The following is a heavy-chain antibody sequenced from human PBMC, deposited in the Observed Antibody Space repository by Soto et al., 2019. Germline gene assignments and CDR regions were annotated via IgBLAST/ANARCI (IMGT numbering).Heavy chain of an antibody. Sequence: GGSLRLSCAASGFTFSSYGMHWVRQAPGKGLEWVAVISYDGSNKYYADSVKGRFTISRDNSKNTLYLQMNSLRAEDTAVYYCAKDLYGSSCPDYWGQGTLVTVSS. CDR3: AKDLYGSSCPDY. J-gene: IGHJ4*02. CDR2: ISYDGSNK. V-gene: IGHV3-30*18. D-gene: IGHD6-13*01. CDR1: GFTFSSYG.